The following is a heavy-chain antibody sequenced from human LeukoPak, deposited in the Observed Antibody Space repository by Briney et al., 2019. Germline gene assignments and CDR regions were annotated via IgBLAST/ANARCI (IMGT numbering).Heavy chain of an antibody. J-gene: IGHJ4*02. D-gene: IGHD2-8*01. CDR3: VRDLILVWTPGDDFDY. CDR2: INGDETST. Sequence: PGGSLRLSCAASGFIFSRYWMYWVRQAPGKGLVWVSHINGDETSTNYADFVEGRFTISRDNAKNTLYLQMNSLRAEDTAVYYCVRDLILVWTPGDDFDYWGQGTLVTVSS. V-gene: IGHV3-74*01. CDR1: GFIFSRYW.